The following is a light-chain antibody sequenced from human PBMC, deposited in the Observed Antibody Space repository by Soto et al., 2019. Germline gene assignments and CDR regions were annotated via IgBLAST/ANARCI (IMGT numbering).Light chain of an antibody. CDR1: SSNIGAGYD. Sequence: QSVLTRPPSVSGAPGQRVTISCTGTSSNIGAGYDVHWYQQLPGAAPKLLMYGNTIRPSGVPDRFSGSKSGTSASLAITGLQAEDEADYYCQSYDSSLSGLWVFGGGTKLTVL. CDR3: QSYDSSLSGLWV. CDR2: GNT. V-gene: IGLV1-40*01. J-gene: IGLJ3*02.